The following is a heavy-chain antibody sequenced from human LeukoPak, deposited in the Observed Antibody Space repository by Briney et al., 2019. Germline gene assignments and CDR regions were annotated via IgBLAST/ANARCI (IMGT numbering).Heavy chain of an antibody. V-gene: IGHV1-2*02. CDR2: INPNSGGT. Sequence: ASVKVSCKASGYTFTGYYMHWVRQAPGQGLEWMGWINPNSGGTNYAQKFQGRVTMTRDTSISTAYMELSRLRSDDTAVYYCAIGSYSSSWSELGAFDIWGQGTMVTVSS. CDR3: AIGSYSSSWSELGAFDI. CDR1: GYTFTGYY. J-gene: IGHJ3*02. D-gene: IGHD6-13*01.